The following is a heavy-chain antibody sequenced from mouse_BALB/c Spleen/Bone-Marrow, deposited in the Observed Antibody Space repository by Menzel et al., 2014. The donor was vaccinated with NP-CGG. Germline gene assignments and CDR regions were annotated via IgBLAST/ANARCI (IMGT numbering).Heavy chain of an antibody. CDR3: AREKGSSLLQSHHALFVY. Sequence: QVQLQQSGAEQARPGASVKLSCKASGYTFTSYWMQWVKQRPGQGPEWIGAIYPGDGDTRYTQKFKGKATLTADKSSSTAYMQLSSLASEDSAVYYCAREKGSSLLQSHHALFVYWGQRTPVTASA. CDR1: GYTFTSYW. D-gene: IGHD1-2*01. J-gene: IGHJ3*01. CDR2: IYPGDGDT. V-gene: IGHV1-87*01.